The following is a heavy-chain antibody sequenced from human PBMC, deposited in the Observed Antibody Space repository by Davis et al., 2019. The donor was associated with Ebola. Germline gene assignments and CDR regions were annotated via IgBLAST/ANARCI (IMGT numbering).Heavy chain of an antibody. D-gene: IGHD4/OR15-4a*01. CDR1: GFTFSSYA. J-gene: IGHJ3*02. CDR3: ARVTIHAFDI. CDR2: ISSNGGST. Sequence: GESLKISCAASGFTFSSYAMHWVRQAPGKGLEYVSAISSNGGSTYYANSVKGRFTISRDNAKNSLYLQMNSLRDEDTAVYYCARVTIHAFDIWGQGTMVTVSS. V-gene: IGHV3-64*01.